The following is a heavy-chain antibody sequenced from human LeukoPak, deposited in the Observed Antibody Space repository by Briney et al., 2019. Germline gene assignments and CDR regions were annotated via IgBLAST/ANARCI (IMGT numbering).Heavy chain of an antibody. D-gene: IGHD4-11*01. V-gene: IGHV3-53*01. J-gene: IGHJ4*02. CDR3: ARSSTVTGGRYFDY. CDR2: IYSGGST. Sequence: PGGSLRLSCAASGFTVSSNYMSWVRQAPGKGLEWVSVIYSGGSTYYADSVKGRFTISRDNSKNTLYLQMSSLRAEDTAVYYCARSSTVTGGRYFDYWGQGTLATVSS. CDR1: GFTVSSNY.